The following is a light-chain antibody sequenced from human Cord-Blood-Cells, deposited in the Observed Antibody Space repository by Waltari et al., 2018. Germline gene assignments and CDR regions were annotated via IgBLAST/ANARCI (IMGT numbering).Light chain of an antibody. V-gene: IGKV4-1*01. J-gene: IGKJ3*01. CDR1: QSVLYSSNNKNY. Sequence: DIVMTQSPDSLAVSLGERATINCKTNQSVLYSSNNKNYLAWYQQKPGKPPKLLIYWASTRESGVPDRFSGSGSGTDFTLTISSLQAEDVAVYYCQQYYSLLTFGPGTKVDIK. CDR2: WAS. CDR3: QQYYSLLT.